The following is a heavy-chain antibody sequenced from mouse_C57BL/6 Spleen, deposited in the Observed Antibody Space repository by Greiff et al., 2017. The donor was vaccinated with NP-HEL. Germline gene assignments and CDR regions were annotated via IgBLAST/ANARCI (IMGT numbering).Heavy chain of an antibody. CDR1: GYTFTSYG. D-gene: IGHD1-1*01. Sequence: QVQLKESGAELARPGASVKLSCKASGYTFTSYGISWVKQRTGQGLEWIGEIYPRSGNTYYNEKFKGKATLTADKSSSTAYMELRSLTSEDSAVYFCAVTTVVATDSWFAYWGQGTLVTVSA. V-gene: IGHV1-81*01. CDR2: IYPRSGNT. CDR3: AVTTVVATDSWFAY. J-gene: IGHJ3*01.